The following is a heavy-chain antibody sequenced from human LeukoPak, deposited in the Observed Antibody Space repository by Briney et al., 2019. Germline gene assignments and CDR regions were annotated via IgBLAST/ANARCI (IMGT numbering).Heavy chain of an antibody. CDR2: IYTSGST. V-gene: IGHV4-4*09. J-gene: IGHJ6*03. D-gene: IGHD6-13*01. CDR3: ARLVWRGSSWYHYYYYMDV. Sequence: SETLSLTCTVSGGSISSYYWSWIRQPPGKGLEWIGYIYTSGSTNYNPSLKSRVTISVDTSKNQFSLKLSSVTAADTAVYYCARLVWRGSSWYHYYYYMDVWGKGTTVTVSS. CDR1: GGSISSYY.